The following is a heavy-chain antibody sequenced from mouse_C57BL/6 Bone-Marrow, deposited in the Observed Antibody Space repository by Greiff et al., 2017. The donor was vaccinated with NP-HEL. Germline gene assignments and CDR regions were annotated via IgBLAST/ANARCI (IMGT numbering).Heavy chain of an antibody. CDR2: IYPGSGNT. CDR1: GYTFTDYY. V-gene: IGHV1-76*01. CDR3: AIIQLRLRDYYAMDY. J-gene: IGHJ4*01. D-gene: IGHD3-2*02. Sequence: VQLVESGAELVRPGASVKLSCKASGYTFTDYYINWVKQRPGQGLEWIARIYPGSGNTYYNEKFKGKATLTAEKSSSTAYMQLSSLTSEDSAVYFCAIIQLRLRDYYAMDYWGQGTSVTVSS.